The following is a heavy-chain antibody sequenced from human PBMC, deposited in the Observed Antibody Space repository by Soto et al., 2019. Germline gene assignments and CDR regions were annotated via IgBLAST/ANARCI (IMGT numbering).Heavy chain of an antibody. CDR2: INWDGSST. Sequence: PVGSLRLSCASSVFTFGDYTMHCVRQCPGKCLEWVSLINWDGSSTFYSDSVKGRFTISRDNSKNSLYLQMNSLRAEDTAMYYCTRSTPKYDFWSGYHEYWGQRTLVIVSS. CDR3: TRSTPKYDFWSGYHEY. CDR1: VFTFGDYT. J-gene: IGHJ4*02. D-gene: IGHD3-3*01. V-gene: IGHV3-43*01.